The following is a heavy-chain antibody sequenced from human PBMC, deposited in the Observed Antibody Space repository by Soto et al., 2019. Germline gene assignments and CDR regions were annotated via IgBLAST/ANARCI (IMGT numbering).Heavy chain of an antibody. V-gene: IGHV4-4*07. D-gene: IGHD5-18*01. CDR1: GGSISSYY. Sequence: SETLSLTCTVSGGSISSYYWSWIRQPAGKGLEWIGRIYTSGSTNYNPSLKSRVTMSVDTSKNQFSLKLSSVTAADTAVYYCASSGYSYGYFDYWGQGTLVIVSS. CDR2: IYTSGST. CDR3: ASSGYSYGYFDY. J-gene: IGHJ4*02.